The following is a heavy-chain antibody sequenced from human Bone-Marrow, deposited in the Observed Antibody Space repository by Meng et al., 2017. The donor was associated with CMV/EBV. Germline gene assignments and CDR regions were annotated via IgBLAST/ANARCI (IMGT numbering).Heavy chain of an antibody. CDR3: APGFRSSSGRYSS. D-gene: IGHD1-26*01. V-gene: IGHV4-34*08. CDR1: AVSFNGF. Sequence: QVDLPGGGAGRLRPSGNLSLTSGVDAVSFNGFRSWVRPPAGKGLERIGNIPHCGSTNYNVSFKSRVTISIDTSTNQFYMKLSSVTAKDTAVYYCAPGFRSSSGRYSSWGQGTLVTVSS. J-gene: IGHJ4*02. CDR2: IPHCGST.